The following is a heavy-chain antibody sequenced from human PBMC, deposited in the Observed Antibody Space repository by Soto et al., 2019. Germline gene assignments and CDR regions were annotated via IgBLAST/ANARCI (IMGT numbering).Heavy chain of an antibody. Sequence: PSETLSLTCTVSGGSISSYYWSWIRQPAGKGLEWIGRIYTSGSTNYNPSLKSRVTMSVDTSKNQFSLKLSSVTAADTAVYYCARGVGYCSSTSCSRGYYYVMDVWGQGTTVTVSS. J-gene: IGHJ6*02. CDR2: IYTSGST. V-gene: IGHV4-4*07. D-gene: IGHD2-2*01. CDR1: GGSISSYY. CDR3: ARGVGYCSSTSCSRGYYYVMDV.